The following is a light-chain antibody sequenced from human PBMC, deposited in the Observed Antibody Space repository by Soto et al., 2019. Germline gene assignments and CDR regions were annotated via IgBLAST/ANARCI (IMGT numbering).Light chain of an antibody. CDR3: CSHPGSSSYV. J-gene: IGLJ1*01. Sequence: QSVLTQPASVSGSPGQSITISCTGTSSDVGSYNLVSWYQQHPGKAPKLMIYEVSKRPSGVSNRFSGSKSGNTASLTISGLQAEDEADYYCCSHPGSSSYVFGTGTKVT. CDR1: SSDVGSYNL. CDR2: EVS. V-gene: IGLV2-23*02.